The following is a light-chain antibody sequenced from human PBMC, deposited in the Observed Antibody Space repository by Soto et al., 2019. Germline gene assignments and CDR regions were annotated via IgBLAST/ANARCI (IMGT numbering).Light chain of an antibody. J-gene: IGLJ2*01. Sequence: QSVLTQPPSVSGAPGQRVTISCTGSSSNIGANYDVHWYQQFPGTAPKLLIYGDNNRPSGVPGRFSGSKSGTSASLAITGLQAEDAADYYCQSYDSSLTGSVIFGGGTKVTVL. CDR1: SSNIGANYD. CDR2: GDN. CDR3: QSYDSSLTGSVI. V-gene: IGLV1-40*01.